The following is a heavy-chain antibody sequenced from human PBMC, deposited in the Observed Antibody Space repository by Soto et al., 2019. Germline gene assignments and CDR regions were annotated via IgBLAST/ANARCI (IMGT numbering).Heavy chain of an antibody. V-gene: IGHV1-18*01. CDR2: ISAYNGNT. CDR1: GGTFSSYA. J-gene: IGHJ6*02. CDR3: ARDGYCSSTSCYLYYYYGMDV. D-gene: IGHD2-2*01. Sequence: GASVKVSCKASGGTFSSYAISWVRQAPGQGLEWMGWISAYNGNTNYAQKLQGRVTMTTDTSTSTAYMELRSLRSDDTAVYYCARDGYCSSTSCYLYYYYGMDVWGQGTTVTVSS.